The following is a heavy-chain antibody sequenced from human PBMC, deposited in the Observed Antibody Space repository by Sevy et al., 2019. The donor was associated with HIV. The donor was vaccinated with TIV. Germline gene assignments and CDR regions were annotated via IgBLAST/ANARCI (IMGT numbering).Heavy chain of an antibody. Sequence: ASVKVSCKASGYTFTGYYMHWVRQAPGQGLEWMGWINPDSDGPNYAPKFQGRVTLTRDTSISTAYMELSRLKSDDTAVYYCVRDDRVGYLDYWGQGTLVTVSS. CDR1: GYTFTGYY. J-gene: IGHJ4*02. CDR3: VRDDRVGYLDY. V-gene: IGHV1-2*02. CDR2: INPDSDGP. D-gene: IGHD3-10*01.